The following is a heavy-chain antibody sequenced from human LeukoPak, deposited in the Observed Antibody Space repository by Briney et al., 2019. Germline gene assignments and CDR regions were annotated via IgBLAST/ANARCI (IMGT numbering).Heavy chain of an antibody. D-gene: IGHD6-13*01. V-gene: IGHV1-69*04. CDR3: ARQSSSSRDLYYFDY. CDR2: IIPILGIA. CDR1: GGTFSSYA. J-gene: IGHJ4*02. Sequence: ASVKVSCKASGGTFSSYAIIWVRQAPGQGPEWMGRIIPILGIANYAQKFQGRVTITADKSTSTAYMELSSLRSEDTAVYYCARQSSSSRDLYYFDYWGQGTLVTVSS.